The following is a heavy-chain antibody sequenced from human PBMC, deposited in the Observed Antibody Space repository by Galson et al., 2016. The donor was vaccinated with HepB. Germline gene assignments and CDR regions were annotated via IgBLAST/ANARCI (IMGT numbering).Heavy chain of an antibody. CDR1: GGSISSSSYY. J-gene: IGHJ6*02. Sequence: SETLSPTCTVSGGSISSSSYYWGWIRQPPGKGLEWIGSIYYSGSTYYNPSLKSLFTISLDTTKNQFSLQFSSVTPEDTAVYYCPREVRYSPSGGMDVWGQGTTVTVSS. D-gene: IGHD3-9*01. V-gene: IGHV4-39*02. CDR3: PREVRYSPSGGMDV. CDR2: IYYSGST.